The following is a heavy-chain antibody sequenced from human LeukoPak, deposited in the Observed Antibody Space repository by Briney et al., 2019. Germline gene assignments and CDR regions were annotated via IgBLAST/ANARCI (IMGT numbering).Heavy chain of an antibody. CDR3: ARDLSPVVRASPMGY. CDR1: GFTFTSYG. V-gene: IGHV3-30*03. D-gene: IGHD3-10*01. J-gene: IGHJ4*02. Sequence: GTSLRLSYAASGFTFTSYGMHWVRQAPGKGLEWVALITYDGYYKYYSDSVKGRFTISSDTSKNTMYLQMNSLRAEDTAVYYCARDLSPVVRASPMGYWGQGTLVTVSS. CDR2: ITYDGYYK.